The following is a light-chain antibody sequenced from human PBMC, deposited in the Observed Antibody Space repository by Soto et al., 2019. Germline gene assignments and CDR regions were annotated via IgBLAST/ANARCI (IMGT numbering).Light chain of an antibody. CDR2: ETS. CDR3: LQHNSYPYT. Sequence: DVQMTQSPSAMSASVGDRVTIICRATQDISRFVAWFQQKPGKAPERLIYETSTLQPGVPSRFSGSGSGTEFTLAISGLQPEDVATYYCLQHNSYPYTFGQGTKLEIK. J-gene: IGKJ2*01. V-gene: IGKV1-17*03. CDR1: QDISRF.